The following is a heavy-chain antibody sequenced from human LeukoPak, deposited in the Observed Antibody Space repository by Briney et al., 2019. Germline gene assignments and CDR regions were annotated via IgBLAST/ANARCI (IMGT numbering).Heavy chain of an antibody. Sequence: TSETLSLTCAVSGGSISSGGYSWSWIRQPPGKGLVWIGYIYHSGSTCYNPSLKSRVTISVDRSKNQFSLKLSSVTAADTAVYYCARVVAAAGLYYFDYWGQGTLVTVSS. CDR2: IYHSGST. CDR1: GGSISSGGYS. CDR3: ARVVAAAGLYYFDY. V-gene: IGHV4-30-2*01. J-gene: IGHJ4*02. D-gene: IGHD6-13*01.